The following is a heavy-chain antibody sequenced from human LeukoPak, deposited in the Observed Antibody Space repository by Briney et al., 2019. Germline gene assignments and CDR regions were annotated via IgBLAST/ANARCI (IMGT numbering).Heavy chain of an antibody. J-gene: IGHJ4*02. V-gene: IGHV1-18*01. CDR2: ISADNGNT. CDR1: RYTFTNYG. CDR3: ARGEVGYFVY. Sequence: GASVKVSCQASRYTFTNYGSSWLRQAPGQALEWLGWISADNGNTNYAQKLQGRVTMTTDTSTSTAYMELRSLRSDYTAVYYCARGEVGYFVYWGQGALVSVS. D-gene: IGHD1-26*01.